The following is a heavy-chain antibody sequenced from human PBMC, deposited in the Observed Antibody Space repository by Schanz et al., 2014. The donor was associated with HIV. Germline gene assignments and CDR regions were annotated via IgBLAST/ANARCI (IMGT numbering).Heavy chain of an antibody. V-gene: IGHV3-30*03. D-gene: IGHD1-26*01. CDR3: ARDSGSYVYFDD. CDR1: GFPFSGFG. Sequence: QVQLVESGGGVVQPGTSLRLSCAASGFPFSGFGIHWVRQAPGKGLDWVAVISYDGSNQYYADSVKGRFTISRDNAKNSLYLQMNFMRAEDTAVYYCARDSGSYVYFDDWGQGTLVTVSS. J-gene: IGHJ4*02. CDR2: ISYDGSNQ.